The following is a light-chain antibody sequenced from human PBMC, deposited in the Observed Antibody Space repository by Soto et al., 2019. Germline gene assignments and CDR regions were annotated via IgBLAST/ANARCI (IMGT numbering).Light chain of an antibody. Sequence: EIVMTQSPATLSVSPGERATLSCRASQSVSSDLAWYQQKPGQVPRLLIYGASTRATGIPARFSGSGSGTEFTLAISSLQSEDFAVYYCQQYNNWPRTFGQGTNVDIK. CDR2: GAS. CDR3: QQYNNWPRT. J-gene: IGKJ1*01. V-gene: IGKV3-15*01. CDR1: QSVSSD.